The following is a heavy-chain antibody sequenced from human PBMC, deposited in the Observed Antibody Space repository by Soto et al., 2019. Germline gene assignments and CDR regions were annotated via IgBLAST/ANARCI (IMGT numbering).Heavy chain of an antibody. CDR2: ISSSSSYI. Sequence: GGSLRRSCAASGFTFSRYIMNWVRQAPGKGLEWVSSISSSSSYIYYADSVKGRFTISRDNAKNSLYLQMNSLRAEDTAVYYCARDGSYGAFDYWGQGTLVTVS. CDR3: ARDGSYGAFDY. J-gene: IGHJ4*02. CDR1: GFTFSRYI. V-gene: IGHV3-21*01. D-gene: IGHD5-18*01.